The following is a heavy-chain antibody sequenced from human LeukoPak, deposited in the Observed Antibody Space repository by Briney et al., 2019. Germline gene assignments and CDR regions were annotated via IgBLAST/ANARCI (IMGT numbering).Heavy chain of an antibody. J-gene: IGHJ3*02. CDR3: ARGLLGVDI. V-gene: IGHV4-59*01. CDR2: ICYSGST. CDR1: GGSISSYY. D-gene: IGHD3-16*01. Sequence: SETLSLTCTVPGGSISSYYWSWIRQPPAKGLEWIGYICYSGSTNYNPSLKSRVTISVDTSKNQFSLKLSSVTAADTAMYYCARGLLGVDIWGQGTMVTVSS.